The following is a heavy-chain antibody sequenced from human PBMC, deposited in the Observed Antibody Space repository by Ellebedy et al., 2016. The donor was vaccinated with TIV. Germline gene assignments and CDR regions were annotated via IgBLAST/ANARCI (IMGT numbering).Heavy chain of an antibody. CDR1: GFTFSCCA. CDR2: ISNSGDTT. V-gene: IGHV3-23*01. CDR3: AKLAGISSWYAEY. J-gene: IGHJ4*02. Sequence: GESLKISCAASGFTFSCCAMSWVRQTPGKGLEWSSVISNSGDTTYADYVKGRFTISRDNSKETLFLQMNSLRAEDTGVYYCAKLAGISSWYAEYWGQGTLVTVSS. D-gene: IGHD6-13*01.